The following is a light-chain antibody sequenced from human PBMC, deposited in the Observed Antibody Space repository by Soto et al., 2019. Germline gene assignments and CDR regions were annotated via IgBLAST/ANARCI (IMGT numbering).Light chain of an antibody. CDR1: QSISSY. CDR2: AAS. J-gene: IGKJ5*01. V-gene: IGKV1-39*01. CDR3: QQSYSTPSIT. Sequence: DIQMTQSPSSLSASVGDRVTITCRASQSISSYLNWYQQKPGNVPKLLIYAASSLQSGVPSRFSGSGSGRDFTLTISSLQPEDFATYYCQQSYSTPSITFGQGTRLEI.